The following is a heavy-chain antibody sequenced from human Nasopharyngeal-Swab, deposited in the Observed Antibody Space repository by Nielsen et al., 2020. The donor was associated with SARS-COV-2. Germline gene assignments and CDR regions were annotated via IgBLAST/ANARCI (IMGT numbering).Heavy chain of an antibody. Sequence: VRQMPGKGLEWVSSISSSSSYIYYADSVKGRFTISRDNAKNSLYLQMNSLRAEDTAVYYCARGSSSSSKAHYYYGMDVWGQGTTVTVSS. CDR2: ISSSSSYI. V-gene: IGHV3-21*01. CDR3: ARGSSSSSKAHYYYGMDV. J-gene: IGHJ6*02. D-gene: IGHD6-6*01.